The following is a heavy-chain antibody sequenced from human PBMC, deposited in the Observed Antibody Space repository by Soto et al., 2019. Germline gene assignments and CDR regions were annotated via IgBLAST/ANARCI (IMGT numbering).Heavy chain of an antibody. J-gene: IGHJ6*02. Sequence: ASVKVSCKASGYTFSSYGISWVRQAPGQGLEWLGWISGYNGNTNYEQKVQGRVAMTTDTSASTAYMELRSLRSDDTAVYYCARDRKARGGSRQKSSGYYGMDVWGQGTTVTVS. CDR1: GYTFSSYG. CDR3: ARDRKARGGSRQKSSGYYGMDV. D-gene: IGHD3-16*01. CDR2: ISGYNGNT. V-gene: IGHV1-18*04.